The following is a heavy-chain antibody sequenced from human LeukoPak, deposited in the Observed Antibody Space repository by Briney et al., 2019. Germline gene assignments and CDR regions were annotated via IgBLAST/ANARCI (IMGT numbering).Heavy chain of an antibody. D-gene: IGHD3-22*01. CDR3: AGDTYYYDTSGYSPGFDV. Sequence: PSETLSLTCAVYGGSFSGYYWSWIRQPPGRGLEWIGYIYYSGSTNYDPSLKSRVTISVDTSKNQFSLKLSSVTAADTAIYYCAGDTYYYDTSGYSPGFDVWGQGTKVTVSS. CDR1: GGSFSGYY. CDR2: IYYSGST. V-gene: IGHV4-59*01. J-gene: IGHJ3*01.